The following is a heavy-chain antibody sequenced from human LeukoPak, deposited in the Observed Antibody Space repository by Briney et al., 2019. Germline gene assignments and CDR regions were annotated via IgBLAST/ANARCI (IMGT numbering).Heavy chain of an antibody. CDR3: ARRALGVCYSYYDSSGYYYEAHDAFDI. V-gene: IGHV3-21*01. J-gene: IGHJ3*02. Sequence: PGGSLRLSCAASGFTFSSYSMNWVRQAPGKGLEWVSSISSSSSYIYYADSVKGRFTISRDNAKNSPYLQMNSLRAEDTAVYYCARRALGVCYSYYDSSGYYYEAHDAFDIWGQGTMVTVSS. D-gene: IGHD3-22*01. CDR1: GFTFSSYS. CDR2: ISSSSSYI.